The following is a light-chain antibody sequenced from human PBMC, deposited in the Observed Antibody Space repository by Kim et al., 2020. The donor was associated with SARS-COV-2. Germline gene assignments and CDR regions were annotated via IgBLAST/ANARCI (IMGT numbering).Light chain of an antibody. CDR2: GKN. V-gene: IGLV3-19*01. J-gene: IGLJ2*01. CDR3: NSRDSSGNHE. CDR1: SLRSYY. Sequence: ALGQTVRITCQGDSLRSYYASWYQQKPGQAPVLVIYGKNNRPSGIPDRFSGSSSGNTASLTITGAQAEDEADYYCNSRDSSGNHEFGGGTQLTVL.